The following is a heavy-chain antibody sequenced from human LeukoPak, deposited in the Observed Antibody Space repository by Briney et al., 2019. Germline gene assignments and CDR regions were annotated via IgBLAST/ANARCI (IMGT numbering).Heavy chain of an antibody. CDR3: AREGSLSYFDY. J-gene: IGHJ4*02. CDR1: GGSISSGSYY. Sequence: SETLSLTCTVSGGSISSGSYYGSWIRQPAGKGLEWIGRIYTSGSTNYNPSLKSRVTISVDTSKNQFSLKLSSVTAADTAVYYCAREGSLSYFDYWGQGTLVTVSS. V-gene: IGHV4-61*02. CDR2: IYTSGST.